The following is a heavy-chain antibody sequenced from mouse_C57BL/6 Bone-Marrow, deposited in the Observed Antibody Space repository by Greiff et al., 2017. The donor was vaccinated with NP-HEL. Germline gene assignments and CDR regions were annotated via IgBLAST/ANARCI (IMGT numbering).Heavy chain of an antibody. J-gene: IGHJ2*01. D-gene: IGHD2-1*01. CDR3: TSYYGNGY. CDR2: LDPENGDT. CDR1: GFNIKDDY. V-gene: IGHV14-4*01. Sequence: VQLQQSGAELVRPGASVKLSCTASGFNIKDDYMHWVKQRPEQGLEWIGWLDPENGDTEYASKFQGKATITADTSSNPAYLQLSSLTSEDTAVYYCTSYYGNGYWGQGTTLTVSS.